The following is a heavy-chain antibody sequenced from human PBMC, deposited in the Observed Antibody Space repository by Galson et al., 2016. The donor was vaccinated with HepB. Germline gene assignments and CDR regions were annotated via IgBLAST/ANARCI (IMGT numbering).Heavy chain of an antibody. D-gene: IGHD6-13*01. V-gene: IGHV3-33*08. CDR1: GFTFNSYA. J-gene: IGHJ6*03. CDR2: IWHDGSIK. Sequence: SLRLSCAGSGFTFNSYAMNWVRQAPGKGLEWAAVIWHDGSIKYYGESVKGRFTISRDNSKNTLFLQMTALRVEDTAVYYCARDYSRSGPMYSYYYMDVWGKGTTVTVSS. CDR3: ARDYSRSGPMYSYYYMDV.